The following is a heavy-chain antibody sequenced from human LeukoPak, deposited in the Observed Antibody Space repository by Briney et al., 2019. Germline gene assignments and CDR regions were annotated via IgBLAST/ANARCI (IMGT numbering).Heavy chain of an antibody. Sequence: GSSLRLSCAASGFTFSSYGMHWVRQAPAKGLEWVAVISYDGSNKYYADSVKGRFTISRDNSKNTLYLQMNSLRAEDTAVYYCAKDLYTATITLSFDYWGQGTLVTVSS. D-gene: IGHD5-18*01. CDR2: ISYDGSNK. V-gene: IGHV3-30*18. CDR1: GFTFSSYG. CDR3: AKDLYTATITLSFDY. J-gene: IGHJ4*02.